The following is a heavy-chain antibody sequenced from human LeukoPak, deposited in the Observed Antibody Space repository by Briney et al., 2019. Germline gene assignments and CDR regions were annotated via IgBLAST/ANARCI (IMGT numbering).Heavy chain of an antibody. D-gene: IGHD5/OR15-5a*01. CDR3: AASVEGAWVSDY. J-gene: IGHJ4*02. CDR1: GFSLSSYW. Sequence: PGGSLRPSCAPPGFSLSSYWMHWVRHGPGKELMWVSRISSDGSWTTYMDSVKGRFTISRDNAKNTVYLDMNSLRAEDTAVYYCAASVEGAWVSDYWGQGTLVTVSS. V-gene: IGHV3-74*01. CDR2: ISSDGSWT.